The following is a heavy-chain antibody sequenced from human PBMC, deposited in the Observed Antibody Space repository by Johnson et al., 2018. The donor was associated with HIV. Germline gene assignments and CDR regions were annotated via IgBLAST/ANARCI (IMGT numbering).Heavy chain of an antibody. CDR1: GFTFTSYG. CDR2: IRYDGSNK. V-gene: IGHV3-30*02. J-gene: IGHJ3*02. CDR3: AKGGVGRDGNRDAFDI. D-gene: IGHD5-24*01. Sequence: QVQLVESGGGVVQPGRSLRLSCAASGFTFTSYGMHWVRQAPGKGLEWVAFIRYDGSNKYYAESVKGRFTISRDNPKNTLYLQMNSLRREDTAVYYCAKGGVGRDGNRDAFDIWGQGTMVTVSS.